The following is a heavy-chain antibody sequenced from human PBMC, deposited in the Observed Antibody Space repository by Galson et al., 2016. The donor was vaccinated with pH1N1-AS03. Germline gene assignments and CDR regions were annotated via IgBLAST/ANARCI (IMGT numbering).Heavy chain of an antibody. J-gene: IGHJ6*02. CDR1: GGSISSTDYF. V-gene: IGHV4-30-4*08. CDR3: ASGRLSGGYYYGLDV. CDR2: ISYGEKV. Sequence: TLSLTCTVSGGSISSTDYFWNWIRQPPGKGLEWIGCISYGEKVNYNPSLRTRLTVSVDTSKNQFSLKLSYVTAADTAVYYCASGRLSGGYYYGLDVWGQGSAVTVSS. D-gene: IGHD2-15*01.